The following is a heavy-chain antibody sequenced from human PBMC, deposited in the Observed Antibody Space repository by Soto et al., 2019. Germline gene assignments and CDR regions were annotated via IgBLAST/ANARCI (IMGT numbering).Heavy chain of an antibody. J-gene: IGHJ5*02. CDR1: GCSILASTYY. V-gene: IGHV4-39*01. CDR2: IFYSGGT. D-gene: IGHD3-22*01. Sequence: SETLSLTCTVSGCSILASTYYWACIRQSPGKGLEWIGTIFYSGGTFYTPSLKSRVTMSVDTSNNQFSLKLSSVTAADTAVYCCARQASGYYYGWFDPWGQGTLVTVS. CDR3: ARQASGYYYGWFDP.